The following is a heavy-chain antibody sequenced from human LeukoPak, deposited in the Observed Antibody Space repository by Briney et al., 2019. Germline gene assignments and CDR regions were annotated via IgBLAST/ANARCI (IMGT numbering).Heavy chain of an antibody. Sequence: GGSLRLSCAASGFTFSSYSMNWVRQAPGKGLEWVSSISSSSSYIYYADSVKGRFTISRDNAKNSLYLQMNSLRAEDTAVYYCARDLFGVVTPYAFDIWGQGTMVTVSS. CDR3: ARDLFGVVTPYAFDI. V-gene: IGHV3-21*01. J-gene: IGHJ3*02. CDR2: ISSSSSYI. CDR1: GFTFSSYS. D-gene: IGHD3-3*01.